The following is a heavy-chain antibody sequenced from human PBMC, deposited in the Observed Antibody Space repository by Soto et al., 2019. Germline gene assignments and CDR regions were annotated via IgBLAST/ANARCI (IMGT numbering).Heavy chain of an antibody. CDR3: ARDPYYDDNGPPGYFDR. V-gene: IGHV1-18*01. CDR2: IGTYKGNT. J-gene: IGHJ4*02. D-gene: IGHD3-22*01. Sequence: ASVKVSCKASGYTFSTYGINWVRQAPGQGLEWMGWIGTYKGNTKYAQKLQGRVTMTTDTSTNTVYMELRGLISDDTAVYYCARDPYYDDNGPPGYFDRWGQGTLVTVSS. CDR1: GYTFSTYG.